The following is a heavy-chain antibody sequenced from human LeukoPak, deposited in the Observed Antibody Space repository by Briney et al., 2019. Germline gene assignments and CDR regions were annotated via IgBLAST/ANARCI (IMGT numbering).Heavy chain of an antibody. D-gene: IGHD1-1*01. Sequence: SETLSLTCTVSGYSISSGHYWGWIRHPPGKGLEWIGKINVGGGTNYNPSLKSRVTISVDTSKNQFSLKLSSVTAADTAVYYCARGSQGMEYFDYWGRGTLVTVSS. V-gene: IGHV4-38-2*02. J-gene: IGHJ4*02. CDR3: ARGSQGMEYFDY. CDR2: INVGGGT. CDR1: GYSISSGHY.